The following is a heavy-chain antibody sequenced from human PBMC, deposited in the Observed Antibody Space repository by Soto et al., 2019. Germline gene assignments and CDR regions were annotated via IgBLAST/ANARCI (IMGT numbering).Heavy chain of an antibody. V-gene: IGHV3-33*01. J-gene: IGHJ5*02. Sequence: QVQLVESGGGVVQPGRSLRLSCAASGFTFSSYGMHWVRQAPGKGLEWVAVIWYDGSNKYYADSVKGRFTISRDNSKNTLYLQMNSLRAEDTAVYYGARDLPDFWSGYPNWFDPWGQGTLVTVSS. CDR2: IWYDGSNK. CDR1: GFTFSSYG. D-gene: IGHD3-3*01. CDR3: ARDLPDFWSGYPNWFDP.